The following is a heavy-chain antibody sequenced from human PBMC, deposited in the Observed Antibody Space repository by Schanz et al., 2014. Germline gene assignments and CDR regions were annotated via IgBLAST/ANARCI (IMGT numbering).Heavy chain of an antibody. CDR3: ARAKRFGDMDV. V-gene: IGHV1-18*04. CDR2: ISAYNGNT. J-gene: IGHJ6*02. Sequence: QGQLGQSGAEVKKPGASGKVSCKASGYTFTSYSMHWVRQAPGQGLEWMGWISAYNGNTNYAQKLQGRVTLTTDTSTSTAYMELRNLRSDDTAVYYCARAKRFGDMDVWGQGTTVTVSS. CDR1: GYTFTSYS. D-gene: IGHD3-10*01.